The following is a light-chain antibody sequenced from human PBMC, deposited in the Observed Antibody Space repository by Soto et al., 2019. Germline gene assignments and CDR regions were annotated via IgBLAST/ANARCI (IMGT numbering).Light chain of an antibody. Sequence: EIVMTQSPATLSVSAGERATLSCRASQSISSNLAWYQQKPGQAPRLLIYGASTRATGFPARFSGSGSGTDFTLTISRLEPDDFAVYYCHQHAFAPLTFGGGTKVDIK. CDR2: GAS. CDR3: HQHAFAPLT. CDR1: QSISSN. V-gene: IGKV3-15*01. J-gene: IGKJ4*01.